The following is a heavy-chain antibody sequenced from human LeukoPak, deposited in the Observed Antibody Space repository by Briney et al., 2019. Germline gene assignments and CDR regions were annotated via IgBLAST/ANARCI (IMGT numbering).Heavy chain of an antibody. V-gene: IGHV3-72*01. D-gene: IGHD3-3*01. J-gene: IGHJ4*02. Sequence: GGSLRLSCAVSGVTFSDYYWDWVRQAPGKGPEWVGRIRNKANSYTTEYAAPVKGRFTISRDDSKNSLYLQMNSLKAEDTAVYYCARGVLWSGYFYFDYWGQGTLVTVSS. CDR1: GVTFSDYY. CDR3: ARGVLWSGYFYFDY. CDR2: IRNKANSYTT.